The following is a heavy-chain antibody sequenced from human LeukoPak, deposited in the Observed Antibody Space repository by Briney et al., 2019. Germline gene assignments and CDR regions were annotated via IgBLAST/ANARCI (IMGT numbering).Heavy chain of an antibody. CDR1: GGSISSSSYY. V-gene: IGHV4-39*07. CDR3: ARGRLGIEPFDFDY. Sequence: SETLSLTCTVSGGSISSSSYYWGWTRQPPGKGLEWIGSIYYSGSTYYNPSLKSRVTISVDTSKNQFSLKLSSVTAADTAVYYCARGRLGIEPFDFDYWGQGTLVTVSS. CDR2: IYYSGST. D-gene: IGHD7-27*01. J-gene: IGHJ4*02.